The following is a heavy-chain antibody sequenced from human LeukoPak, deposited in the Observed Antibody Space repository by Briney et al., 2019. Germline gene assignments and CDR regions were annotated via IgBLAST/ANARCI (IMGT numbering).Heavy chain of an antibody. V-gene: IGHV3-48*04. Sequence: GGSLRLSCAASGFTFSSYSMNWVRQAPGKGLEWVSYISNSGNTIYYADSVKGRFTISRDNAKNSLYLQMNSLRAEDTAVYYCSAGEGYYDSGDYYSAWAFDVWGQETMVTVSS. CDR2: ISNSGNTI. D-gene: IGHD3-22*01. CDR3: SAGEGYYDSGDYYSAWAFDV. J-gene: IGHJ3*01. CDR1: GFTFSSYS.